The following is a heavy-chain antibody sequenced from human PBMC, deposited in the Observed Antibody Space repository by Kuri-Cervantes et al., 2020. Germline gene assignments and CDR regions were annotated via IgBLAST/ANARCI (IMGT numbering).Heavy chain of an antibody. Sequence: ESLKISCSVSGGSVSSDSHYWTWIRQPPGKGLGWIGYVYYSGTTNYNPSLKSRVTISIDTSMNQFFLKLNSVTAADTAVYYCARAYTRYCTNGVCSDFDYWGQGTLVTVSS. CDR1: GGSVSSDSHY. CDR3: ARAYTRYCTNGVCSDFDY. V-gene: IGHV4-61*01. J-gene: IGHJ4*02. CDR2: VYYSGTT. D-gene: IGHD2-8*01.